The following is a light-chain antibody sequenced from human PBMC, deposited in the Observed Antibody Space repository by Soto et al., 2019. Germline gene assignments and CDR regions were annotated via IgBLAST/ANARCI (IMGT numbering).Light chain of an antibody. CDR3: WSFAGSHAPPA. CDR1: GGDVGGYNF. J-gene: IGLJ1*01. Sequence: QSALTQPRSVSGSPGQSVTISCTGTGGDVGGYNFVSWYQLHPGKAPKLMIFDVSKRPSGVPDRFSGSKSGNTASLTISGLQADDEADYYCWSFAGSHAPPAFGGGTKVTVL. V-gene: IGLV2-11*01. CDR2: DVS.